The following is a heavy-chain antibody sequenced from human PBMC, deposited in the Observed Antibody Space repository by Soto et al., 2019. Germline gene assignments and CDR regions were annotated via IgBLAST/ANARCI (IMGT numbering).Heavy chain of an antibody. CDR2: IKQDETEK. Sequence: EVQLVESGGGLVQPGGSLRLSCADSGFTFSTYWMSWVRQAPGKGLEWVANIKQDETEKYYVDSVKGRFAISRDNGKNTLYLQMNSLRAEDTAVYYCARVRTENYYGMDVWGQGTKVTVSS. CDR3: ARVRTENYYGMDV. J-gene: IGHJ6*02. V-gene: IGHV3-7*05. CDR1: GFTFSTYW.